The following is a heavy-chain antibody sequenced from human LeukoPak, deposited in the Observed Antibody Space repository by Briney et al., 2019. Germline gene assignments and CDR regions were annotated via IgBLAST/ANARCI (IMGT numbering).Heavy chain of an antibody. D-gene: IGHD3-10*01. CDR2: IKSKTDGGTT. CDR1: GFTFSNAW. J-gene: IGHJ4*02. V-gene: IGHV3-15*01. Sequence: PGGSLRLSCAASGFTFSNAWMSWVRQAPGKGLEWVGRIKSKTDGGTTDYAAPVEGRFTISRDDSKNTLYLQMNSLKTEDTAVYYCTTSGSGSYYMIQFDYWGQGTLVTVSS. CDR3: TTSGSGSYYMIQFDY.